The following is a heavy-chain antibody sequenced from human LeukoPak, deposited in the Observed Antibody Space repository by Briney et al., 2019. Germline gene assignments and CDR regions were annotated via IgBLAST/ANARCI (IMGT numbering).Heavy chain of an antibody. D-gene: IGHD1-26*01. CDR2: IYYSGST. V-gene: IGHV4-30-4*08. CDR3: ARDYTPRIVGATSPNYMDV. Sequence: TSETLSLTCTVSVGSISSGDYYWSWIRQPPGKGLEWIGYIYYSGSTYYNPSLKSRVTISVDTSKNQFSLKLSSVTAADTALYYCARDYTPRIVGATSPNYMDVWGKGTTVTVSS. J-gene: IGHJ6*03. CDR1: VGSISSGDYY.